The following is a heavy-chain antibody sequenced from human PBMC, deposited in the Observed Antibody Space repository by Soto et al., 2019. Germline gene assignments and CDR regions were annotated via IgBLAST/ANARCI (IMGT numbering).Heavy chain of an antibody. D-gene: IGHD3-22*01. CDR3: ARDRGSEYYYDSSGYYSKSSWFDP. Sequence: PGGSLRLSCAASGFTFSSYSMHWVRQAPGKGLEWVAVISYDGSNKYYADSVRGRFTISRDNSKNTLYLQMNSLRAEDTAVYYCARDRGSEYYYDSSGYYSKSSWFDPWGQGTLVTVSS. CDR1: GFTFSSYS. J-gene: IGHJ5*02. V-gene: IGHV3-30-3*01. CDR2: ISYDGSNK.